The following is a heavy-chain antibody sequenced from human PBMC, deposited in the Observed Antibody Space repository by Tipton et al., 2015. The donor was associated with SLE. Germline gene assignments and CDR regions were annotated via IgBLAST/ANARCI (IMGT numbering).Heavy chain of an antibody. CDR3: ARSSATGFYYMDV. Sequence: TLSLTCAVSGYSISSGFYWGWIRQPPGKGLEWIGNIYHSGSTYYNPSLRSRVTVSVDTSKNQFSLNLSSVTAADTAVYYCARSSATGFYYMDVWGKGTTVTVSS. V-gene: IGHV4-38-2*01. J-gene: IGHJ6*03. CDR2: IYHSGST. CDR1: GYSISSGFY. D-gene: IGHD3-10*01.